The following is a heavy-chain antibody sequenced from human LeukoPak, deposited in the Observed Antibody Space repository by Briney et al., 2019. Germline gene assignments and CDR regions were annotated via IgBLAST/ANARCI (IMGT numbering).Heavy chain of an antibody. CDR1: GYIFTGYY. CDR3: ARQADNNWFDS. CDR2: INPNSGAT. V-gene: IGHV1-2*02. J-gene: IGHJ5*01. Sequence: ASVKVSCTASGYIFTGYYLHWVRQAPGQGLEWVGWINPNSGATRYAQNFQGRVTMTRDTSISTAYKELSRLRSDDTAVFYCARQADNNWFDSWGRGTLVTVSS. D-gene: IGHD2-15*01.